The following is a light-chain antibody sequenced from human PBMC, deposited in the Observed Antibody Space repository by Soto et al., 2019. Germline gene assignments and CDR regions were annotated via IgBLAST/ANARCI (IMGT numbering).Light chain of an antibody. Sequence: QSALTQPASVSGSPGQSITISCTGTSSDIGGYNYVSWYQQHPGEAPKLMIYEVSNRPSGVSNRFSGSKSGNTASLTISGLQAEDEADYYCSSYTSSATRVFGGGTKLTVL. V-gene: IGLV2-14*01. CDR2: EVS. J-gene: IGLJ3*02. CDR1: SSDIGGYNY. CDR3: SSYTSSATRV.